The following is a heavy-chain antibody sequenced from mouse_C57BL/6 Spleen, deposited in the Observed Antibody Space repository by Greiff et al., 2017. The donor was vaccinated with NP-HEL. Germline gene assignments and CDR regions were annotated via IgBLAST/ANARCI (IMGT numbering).Heavy chain of an antibody. CDR3: TTGGLRRFAY. CDR1: GFNIKDDY. D-gene: IGHD2-2*01. Sequence: VQLQQSGAELVRPGASVKLSCTASGFNIKDDYMHWVKQRPEQGLEWIGWIDPENGDTEYASKFQGKATITADTSSNTAYLQLSSLTSEDAAVYYWTTGGLRRFAYWGQGTLVTVSA. CDR2: IDPENGDT. J-gene: IGHJ3*01. V-gene: IGHV14-4*01.